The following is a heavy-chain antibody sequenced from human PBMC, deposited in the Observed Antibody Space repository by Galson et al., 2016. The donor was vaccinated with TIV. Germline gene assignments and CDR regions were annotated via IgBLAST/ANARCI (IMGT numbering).Heavy chain of an antibody. D-gene: IGHD1-26*01. CDR2: IIPVFRTA. CDR3: AQKFGATGGGYSFDY. V-gene: IGHV1-69*13. CDR1: GGSFLSYH. Sequence: SVKVSCKASGGSFLSYHISWVRQAPGQGLEWVGGIIPVFRTANYAQKFQGRVTITADESTSTAYMEMSSLISEDTAVYYCAQKFGATGGGYSFDYWGQGTLVTVSS. J-gene: IGHJ4*02.